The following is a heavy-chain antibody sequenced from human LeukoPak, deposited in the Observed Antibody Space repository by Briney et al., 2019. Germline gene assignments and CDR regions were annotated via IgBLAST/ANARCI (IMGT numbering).Heavy chain of an antibody. J-gene: IGHJ4*02. D-gene: IGHD3-10*01. CDR2: ISNNGSNT. CDR1: GFTFSSYG. CDR3: AKPRDYYGPFAY. V-gene: IGHV3-23*01. Sequence: GGSLRLSCAASGFTFSSYGMNWVRQAPGKGLEWVSGISNNGSNTYYADSVKGRFTISRDNSKNTLYLQMNSLRAEDTAIYYCAKPRDYYGPFAYWGQGTLVTVSS.